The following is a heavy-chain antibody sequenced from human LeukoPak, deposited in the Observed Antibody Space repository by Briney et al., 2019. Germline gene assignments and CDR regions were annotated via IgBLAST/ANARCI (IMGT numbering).Heavy chain of an antibody. D-gene: IGHD2-21*01. CDR3: AREKKRGDPTDFDY. Sequence: ASVKVSCKASGYTFTGYYMHWVRQAPGQGLEWMGWINPNSGGTNYAQKLQGRVTMTTDTSTSTAYMELRSLRSDDTVVYYCAREKKRGDPTDFDYWGQGTLVTVSS. CDR2: INPNSGGT. CDR1: GYTFTGYY. V-gene: IGHV1-2*02. J-gene: IGHJ4*02.